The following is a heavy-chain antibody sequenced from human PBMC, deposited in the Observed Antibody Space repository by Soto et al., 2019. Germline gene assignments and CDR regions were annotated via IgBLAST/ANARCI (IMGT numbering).Heavy chain of an antibody. V-gene: IGHV4-59*12. CDR3: ARGYYDILTGYSTPPDY. Sequence: SETLSLTCTVSGGSISSYYWSWIRQPPGKGLEWIGYIYYSGSTNYNPSLKSRVTISVNTSKNQFSLKLTSVTAADTAVYYCARGYYDILTGYSTPPDYWGQGTLVTVSS. J-gene: IGHJ4*02. CDR2: IYYSGST. D-gene: IGHD3-9*01. CDR1: GGSISSYY.